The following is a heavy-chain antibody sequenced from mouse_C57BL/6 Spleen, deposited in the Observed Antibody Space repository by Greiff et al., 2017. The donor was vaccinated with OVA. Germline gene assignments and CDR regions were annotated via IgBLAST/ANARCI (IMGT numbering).Heavy chain of an antibody. CDR2: FHPYNDDT. V-gene: IGHV1-47*01. Sequence: VQLQESGAELVKPGASVKMSCKASGYTFTTYPIEWMKQNHGKSLEWIGNFHPYNDDTKYNEKFKGKATLTVEKSSSTVYLELSRLTSDDSAVYYCARRGYDYDGAMDYWGQGTSVTVSS. J-gene: IGHJ4*01. CDR1: GYTFTTYP. CDR3: ARRGYDYDGAMDY. D-gene: IGHD2-4*01.